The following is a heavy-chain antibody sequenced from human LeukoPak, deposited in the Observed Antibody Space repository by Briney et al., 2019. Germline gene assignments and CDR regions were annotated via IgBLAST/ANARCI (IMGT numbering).Heavy chain of an antibody. CDR3: ARGQFQRDY. J-gene: IGHJ4*02. V-gene: IGHV4-34*01. Sequence: PSETLSLTCAVYGGSFSGYFWTWIRQSPGKGLEWIGEINHSGNTYYNPSLKGRVAISVDTSKNQFSLILRSVTAADTAVYYCARGQFQRDYWGQGTLVTVSS. CDR1: GGSFSGYF. CDR2: INHSGNT.